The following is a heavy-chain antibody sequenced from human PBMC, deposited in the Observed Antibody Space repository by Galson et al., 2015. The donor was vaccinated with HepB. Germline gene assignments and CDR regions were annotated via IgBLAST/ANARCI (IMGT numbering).Heavy chain of an antibody. CDR3: ANIPSSITGTTAEDY. V-gene: IGHV3-30*18. CDR1: GFTFSSYG. J-gene: IGHJ4*02. D-gene: IGHD1-7*01. Sequence: SLRLSCAASGFTFSSYGMHWVRQAPGKGLEWVAVISYDGSNKYYADSVKGRFTISRDNSKNTLYLQMNSLRAEDTAVYYCANIPSSITGTTAEDYWGQGTLVTVSS. CDR2: ISYDGSNK.